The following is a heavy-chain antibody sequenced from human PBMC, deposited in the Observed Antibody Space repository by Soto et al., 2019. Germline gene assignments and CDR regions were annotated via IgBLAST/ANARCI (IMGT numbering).Heavy chain of an antibody. CDR1: GFSFNDHA. CDR3: ARQGTGARKYHYWRLDV. J-gene: IGHJ6*02. Sequence: QVHLVESGGGVVQPGRSLRLSCAASGFSFNDHAIHWVRQAPGRGLEWVALISYDGSNKYFADSVKGRFTISRDNSKNTLSLHMNSLRSEDTAVYYCARQGTGARKYHYWRLDVWGQGTPVTVSS. CDR2: ISYDGSNK. D-gene: IGHD3-22*01. V-gene: IGHV3-30-3*01.